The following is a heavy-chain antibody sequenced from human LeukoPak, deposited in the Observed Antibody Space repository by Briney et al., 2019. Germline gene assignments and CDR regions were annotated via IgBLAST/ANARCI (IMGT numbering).Heavy chain of an antibody. V-gene: IGHV4-31*03. Sequence: PSETLSLTCTVSGGSISSGGYYWSWIRQHPGKGLEWIGYIYYSGSTYYNPSLKSRVTISVDTSKNQFSQKLSSVTAADTAVYYCARGSYYGSGSPDYWGQGTLVTVSS. CDR3: ARGSYYGSGSPDY. J-gene: IGHJ4*02. CDR2: IYYSGST. CDR1: GGSISSGGYY. D-gene: IGHD3-10*01.